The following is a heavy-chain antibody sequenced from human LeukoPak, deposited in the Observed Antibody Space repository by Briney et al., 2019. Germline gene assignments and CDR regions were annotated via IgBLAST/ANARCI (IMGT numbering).Heavy chain of an antibody. CDR2: IYYSGST. CDR1: GYSISSTNW. D-gene: IGHD3-22*01. Sequence: PSETLSLNCAVSGYSISSTNWWGWIRQPPGKGLKWVVYIYYSGSTYYNPSLKSRVTISVDTSKNQFSLKLSSVTAVDTAVYYCARRNYYDSSGYDYWYFDLWGRGTLVTVSS. CDR3: ARRNYYDSSGYDYWYFDL. V-gene: IGHV4-28*01. J-gene: IGHJ2*01.